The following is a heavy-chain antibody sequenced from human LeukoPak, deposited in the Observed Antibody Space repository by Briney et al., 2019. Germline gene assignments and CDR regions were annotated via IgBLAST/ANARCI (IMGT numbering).Heavy chain of an antibody. CDR1: GGTFSSYA. D-gene: IGHD3-3*01. J-gene: IGHJ3*02. V-gene: IGHV1-69*13. Sequence: ASVKVSCKASGGTFSSYAISWVRQAPGQGLEWMGGIIPIFGTANYAQKFQGGVTITADESTSTAYMELSSLRSEDTAVYYCARGSANFGVVSQGGKAFDIWGQGTMVTVSS. CDR2: IIPIFGTA. CDR3: ARGSANFGVVSQGGKAFDI.